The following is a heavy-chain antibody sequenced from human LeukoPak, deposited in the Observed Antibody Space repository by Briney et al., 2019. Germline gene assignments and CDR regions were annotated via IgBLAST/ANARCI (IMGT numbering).Heavy chain of an antibody. D-gene: IGHD3-16*02. CDR3: ARRWIMITFGGVIAPRHFDY. J-gene: IGHJ4*02. Sequence: SETLSLTCAVYGGSFSGYYWSWIRQPPGKGLEWIGEINHSGSTNYNPSLKSRVTISVDTSKNQFSLKLSSVTAADTAVYYCARRWIMITFGGVIAPRHFDYWGQGTLVTVSS. CDR2: INHSGST. CDR1: GGSFSGYY. V-gene: IGHV4-34*01.